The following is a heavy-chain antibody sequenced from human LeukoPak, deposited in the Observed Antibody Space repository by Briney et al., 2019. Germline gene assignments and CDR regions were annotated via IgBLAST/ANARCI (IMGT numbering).Heavy chain of an antibody. V-gene: IGHV1-2*02. CDR2: INPNIGDT. D-gene: IGHD6-6*01. Sequence: ASVKVSCKASGYTFTGYFIHWVRQAPGQGLEWMGWINPNIGDTDYAQRFQGRVTMTRDTSISTAYIELSRLRSDDTAVYYCARAGPQLVSHFDYWGQGTLVTVSS. CDR1: GYTFTGYF. CDR3: ARAGPQLVSHFDY. J-gene: IGHJ4*02.